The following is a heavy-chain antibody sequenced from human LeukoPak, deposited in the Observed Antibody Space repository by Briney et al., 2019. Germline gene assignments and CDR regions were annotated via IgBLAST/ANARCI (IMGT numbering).Heavy chain of an antibody. CDR1: GFTFSSYG. V-gene: IGHV3-30*18. J-gene: IGHJ4*02. D-gene: IGHD1-1*01. CDR2: ISYDGSNK. CDR3: AKGLERESRLDS. Sequence: GGSLRLSCAASGFTFSSYGMHWVRQAPGKGLEWVAVISYDGSNKYYADSAKGRFTISRDNSKNTLYLQMNSLRAEDTALYYCAKGLERESRLDSWGQGTLVTVSS.